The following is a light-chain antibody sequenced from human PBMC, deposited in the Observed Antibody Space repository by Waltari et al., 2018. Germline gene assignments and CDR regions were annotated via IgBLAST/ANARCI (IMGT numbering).Light chain of an antibody. Sequence: EIMLTQSPGTLSLSPGERATLSCRASQSISRYLAWYQHKPGQAPRLPIYDASSRAKGIPDRFSGSGSGTDFSLTISRLEPEDFAVYYCQKYGSLPATFGQGTKVEIK. V-gene: IGKV3-20*01. CDR2: DAS. CDR1: QSISRY. J-gene: IGKJ1*01. CDR3: QKYGSLPAT.